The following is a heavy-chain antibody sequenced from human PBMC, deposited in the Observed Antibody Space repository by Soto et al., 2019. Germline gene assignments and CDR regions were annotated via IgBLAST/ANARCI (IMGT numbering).Heavy chain of an antibody. CDR2: ISAYNGNT. V-gene: IGHV1-18*01. CDR1: SYTFTSYG. Sequence: GASVKVSCKASSYTFTSYGISWVRQAPGQGLEWMGWISAYNGNTNYAQKLQGRVTMTTDTSTSTAYMELRSLRSDDTAVYYCVGEYYYDSSGYYTDAFDIWGQGTMVTVSS. D-gene: IGHD3-22*01. CDR3: VGEYYYDSSGYYTDAFDI. J-gene: IGHJ3*02.